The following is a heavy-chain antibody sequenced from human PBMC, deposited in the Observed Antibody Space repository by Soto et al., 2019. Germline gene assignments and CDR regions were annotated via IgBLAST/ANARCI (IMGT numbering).Heavy chain of an antibody. CDR3: ARGKWPEGNWFDP. J-gene: IGHJ5*02. D-gene: IGHD5-12*01. Sequence: ASVKVFCKASGYTFTSYDINWVRQATGQGLEWMGWMNPNSGNTGYAQKFQGRVTMTRNTSISTAYMELSSLRSEDTAVYYCARGKWPEGNWFDPWGQGTLVTVSS. V-gene: IGHV1-8*01. CDR2: MNPNSGNT. CDR1: GYTFTSYD.